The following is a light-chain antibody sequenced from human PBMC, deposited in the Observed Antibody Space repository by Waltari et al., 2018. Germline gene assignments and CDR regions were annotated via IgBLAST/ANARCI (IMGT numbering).Light chain of an antibody. CDR3: QQYYSDSIT. CDR2: KTS. J-gene: IGKJ5*01. CDR1: QSIDRW. V-gene: IGKV1-5*03. Sequence: DIQMTQSPSTLSASVGDRVTITCRASQSIDRWLAWHQQKPGKAPKALIYKTSSLESGVPSRFSGSGYGTEFTLTISSLQPDDFATYYCQQYYSDSITFGQGTRLEIK.